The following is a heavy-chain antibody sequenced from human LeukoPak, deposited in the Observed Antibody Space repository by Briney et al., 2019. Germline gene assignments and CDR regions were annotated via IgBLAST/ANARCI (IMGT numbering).Heavy chain of an antibody. CDR3: AQPDF. V-gene: IGHV3-30*02. CDR1: GITFRSSI. J-gene: IGHJ4*02. CDR2: IRFDGSTK. Sequence: GGSLRLSCVASGITFRSSIMHWVRQAPGKGLEWLAFIRFDGSTKYYADSVKGRFTVSRDNSKSTLYLQMNSLRAEDTAVYYCAQPDFWGQGTLVTVSS.